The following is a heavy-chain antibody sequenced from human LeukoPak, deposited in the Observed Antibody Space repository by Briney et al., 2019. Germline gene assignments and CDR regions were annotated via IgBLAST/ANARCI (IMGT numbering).Heavy chain of an antibody. D-gene: IGHD1-26*01. CDR1: GGSISSSSYY. J-gene: IGHJ3*02. V-gene: IGHV4-39*07. CDR3: ARDLSVGDAFDI. Sequence: ASETLSLTCTVSGGSISSSSYYWNWIRQPPGKGLEWIGEINNSGSTNYNPSLKSRVTISRDTSKNQFSLKLSSVTAADTAVYYCARDLSVGDAFDIWGQGTMVTVSS. CDR2: INNSGST.